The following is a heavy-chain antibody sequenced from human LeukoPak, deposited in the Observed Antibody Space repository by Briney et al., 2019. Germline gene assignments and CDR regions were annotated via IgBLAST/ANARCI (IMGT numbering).Heavy chain of an antibody. D-gene: IGHD3-9*01. J-gene: IGHJ4*02. CDR2: IYYSGST. CDR3: ARATEKYYDILTGYYIGFDY. V-gene: IGHV4-39*07. CDR1: GGSISSSSYY. Sequence: PSETLSLTCTVSGGSISSSSYYWGWIRQPPGKGLEWIGSIYYSGSTYYNPSLKSRVTISVDTSKNQFSLKLSSVTAADTAVYYCARATEKYYDILTGYYIGFDYWGQGTLVTVSS.